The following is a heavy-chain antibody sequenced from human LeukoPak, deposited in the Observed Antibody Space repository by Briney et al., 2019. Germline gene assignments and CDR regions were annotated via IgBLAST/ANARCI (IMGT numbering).Heavy chain of an antibody. CDR2: ISSSGSYT. CDR3: ARGYSYGYNY. CDR1: GFTFSDYY. D-gene: IGHD5-18*01. V-gene: IGHV3-11*06. J-gene: IGHJ4*02. Sequence: NPGGPLRLSCAASGFTFSDYYMSWIRQAPGKGLEWVSYISSSGSYTNYADSLKGRFTISRDNAKNSLYLQLNSLRADDTAVYYCARGYSYGYNYWGQGTLVTVSS.